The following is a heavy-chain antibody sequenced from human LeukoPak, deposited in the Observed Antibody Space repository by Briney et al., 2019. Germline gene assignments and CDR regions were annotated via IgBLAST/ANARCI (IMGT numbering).Heavy chain of an antibody. CDR2: IGGDGGTI. CDR1: GFTFDDHA. CDR3: AKDPATRDGHGAWFDP. J-gene: IGHJ5*02. Sequence: GGSLRLSCAASGFTFDDHAMHWVRQAPGKGLEWVSVIGGDGGTIYYADSVKGRFTISRDNRKNCLYLLMNSLRTEDTALYHCAKDPATRDGHGAWFDPWGQGTLVTVSS. V-gene: IGHV3-43*02. D-gene: IGHD5-24*01.